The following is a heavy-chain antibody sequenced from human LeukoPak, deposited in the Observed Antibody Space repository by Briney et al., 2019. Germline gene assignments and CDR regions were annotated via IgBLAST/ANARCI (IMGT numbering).Heavy chain of an antibody. V-gene: IGHV1-46*01. CDR1: GYTFTSYY. CDR3: ARDWEYCSGGICYPNY. J-gene: IGHJ4*02. Sequence: ASVKVSCKASGYTFTSYYMHWVRQAPGQGLEWMGIINPSGGSTSYAQKFQGRVTMTRDMSTSTVYMELSSLRSEDTAVYYCARDWEYCSGGICYPNYWGQGTLVTVSS. CDR2: INPSGGST. D-gene: IGHD2-15*01.